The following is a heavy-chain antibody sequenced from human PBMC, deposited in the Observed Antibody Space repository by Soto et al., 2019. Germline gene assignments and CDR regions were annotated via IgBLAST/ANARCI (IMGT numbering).Heavy chain of an antibody. CDR2: IHYSWRT. V-gene: IGHV4-31*03. J-gene: IGHJ3*02. Sequence: QVQLQESGPGLVKSSQTLSLTCTVSGRSINTGAYDWSWIRQHHGKGRELIANIHYSWRTYYNTCLKTRLTTAVHMSKNQFSLNLTSVTAADTDIYYCASVIGAEAFDIWGQGTMVTVSS. D-gene: IGHD3-3*01. CDR1: GRSINTGAYD. CDR3: ASVIGAEAFDI.